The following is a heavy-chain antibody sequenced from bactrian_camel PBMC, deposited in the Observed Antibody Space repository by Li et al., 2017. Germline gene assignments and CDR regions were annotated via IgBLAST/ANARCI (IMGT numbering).Heavy chain of an antibody. V-gene: IGHV3S26*01. CDR2: IDSDGST. Sequence: QLVESGGGLVRPGGSLRLSCAASGFTFSSYWMYWVRQAPGKEREGVAAIDSDGSTSYADSVKGRFTISKDNAKNTLYLQMNSLKLEDTAMYSCAAGWLGIDGYCLRELYKYWGQGTQVTVS. D-gene: IGHD5*01. J-gene: IGHJ4*01. CDR1: GFTFSSYW. CDR3: AAGWLGIDGYCLRELYKY.